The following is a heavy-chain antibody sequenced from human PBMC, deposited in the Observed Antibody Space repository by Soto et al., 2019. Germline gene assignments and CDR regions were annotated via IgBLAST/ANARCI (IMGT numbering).Heavy chain of an antibody. D-gene: IGHD2-2*01. Sequence: GGSLRLSCAASGFSFSSYEMNWVRQAPGKGLEWVSYISANGVTKYYEDSVMGRFTISRDNAKNSLYLQMNSLRAKDTAVYYCVRDLGYCSSITCDDSWGQGTLVTVSS. CDR1: GFSFSSYE. CDR2: ISANGVTK. V-gene: IGHV3-48*03. J-gene: IGHJ4*02. CDR3: VRDLGYCSSITCDDS.